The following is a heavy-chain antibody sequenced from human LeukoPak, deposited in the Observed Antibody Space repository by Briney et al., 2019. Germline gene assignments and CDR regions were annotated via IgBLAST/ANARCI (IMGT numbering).Heavy chain of an antibody. J-gene: IGHJ4*02. CDR2: IYYSGST. CDR1: GGSISTYY. Sequence: SETLSLTCTVSGGSISTYYWNWIRQPPGKGLEYIGYIYYSGSTNYNPSLKSRVTISVDTSKNQFALKLSSVTAADTAVYYCARADPGREFDYWGQGTLVTVSS. D-gene: IGHD1-26*01. V-gene: IGHV4-59*01. CDR3: ARADPGREFDY.